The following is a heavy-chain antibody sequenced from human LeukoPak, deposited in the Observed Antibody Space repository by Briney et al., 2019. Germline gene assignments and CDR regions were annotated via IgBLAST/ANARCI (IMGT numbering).Heavy chain of an antibody. CDR1: GYTFTSYE. CDR3: VRDGDIVVVITFDY. CDR2: ISAYNGNI. Sequence: ASVKVSCKASGYTFTSYEISWVRQAPGQGPEWMGWISAYNGNIKYAQKLQDRVTMTTDTSTTTSYMELRSLRSDDTAVYYCVRDGDIVVVITFDYWGQGNLVTVSS. D-gene: IGHD3-22*01. V-gene: IGHV1-18*01. J-gene: IGHJ4*02.